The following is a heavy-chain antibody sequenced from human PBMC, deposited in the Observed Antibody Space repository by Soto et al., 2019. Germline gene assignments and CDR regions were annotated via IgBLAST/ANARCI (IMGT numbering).Heavy chain of an antibody. CDR1: GFTFSSYA. J-gene: IGHJ3*02. V-gene: IGHV3-30-3*01. CDR3: ARGPYCSGGSCYSGPYAFDI. Sequence: QVQLVESGGGVVQPGRSLRLSCAASGFTFSSYAMHWVRQAPGKGLEWVAVISYDGSNKYYADSVKGRFTISRDNSKNTLYLQMNSLRAEDTAVYYCARGPYCSGGSCYSGPYAFDIWGQGTMVTVSS. CDR2: ISYDGSNK. D-gene: IGHD2-15*01.